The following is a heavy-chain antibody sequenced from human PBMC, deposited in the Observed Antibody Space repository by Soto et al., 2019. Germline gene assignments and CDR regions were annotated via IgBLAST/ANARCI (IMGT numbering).Heavy chain of an antibody. D-gene: IGHD6-13*01. J-gene: IGHJ4*02. CDR1: GFTFSSYG. V-gene: IGHV3-30*18. Sequence: GGSLRLSXAASGFTFSSYGMHWVRQAPGKGLEWVAVISYDGSNKYYADSVKGRFTISRDNSKNTLYLQMNSLRAEDTAVYYCAKDQHHFDYWGQGTLVTVSS. CDR3: AKDQHHFDY. CDR2: ISYDGSNK.